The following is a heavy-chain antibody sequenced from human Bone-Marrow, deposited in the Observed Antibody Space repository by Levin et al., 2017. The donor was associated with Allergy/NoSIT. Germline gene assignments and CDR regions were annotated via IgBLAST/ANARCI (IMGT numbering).Heavy chain of an antibody. CDR1: GGSISSSSYY. V-gene: IGHV4-39*01. CDR2: IYYSGST. J-gene: IGHJ3*02. D-gene: IGHD6-19*01. CDR3: ASSSGWYRNGFDI. Sequence: GSLRLSCTVSGGSISSSSYYWGWIRQPPGKGLEWIGSIYYSGSTYYNPSLKSRVTISVDTSKNQFSLKLSSVTAADTAVYYCASSSGWYRNGFDIWGQGTMVTVSS.